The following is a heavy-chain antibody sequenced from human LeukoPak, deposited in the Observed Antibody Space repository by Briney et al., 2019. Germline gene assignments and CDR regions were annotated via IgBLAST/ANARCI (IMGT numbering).Heavy chain of an antibody. CDR3: ARDAPHSTSPDI. V-gene: IGHV4-39*07. CDR1: GGSISSSDYY. Sequence: PSDTLSLTCTVSGGSISSSDYYWGWIRQPPGKGLEWIGIVYYGGSTHYNPSHKGRVTLSVDTSKNQFSLKLNSVTAADTAVYYCARDAPHSTSPDIWGQGTMVTVSS. D-gene: IGHD2-2*01. CDR2: VYYGGST. J-gene: IGHJ3*02.